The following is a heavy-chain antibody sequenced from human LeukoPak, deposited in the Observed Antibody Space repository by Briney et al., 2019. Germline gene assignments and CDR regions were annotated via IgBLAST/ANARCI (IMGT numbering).Heavy chain of an antibody. J-gene: IGHJ4*02. Sequence: ASVKVSCKASGYTFTSYDINWVRQATGQGLEWMGWMNPNSGNTGYAQKFQGRVTITRNTSISTAYMELSSLRSEDTAVYYCARVRSSGWEYYFDYWGQGTLVTVSS. CDR3: ARVRSSGWEYYFDY. CDR1: GYTFTSYD. D-gene: IGHD6-19*01. V-gene: IGHV1-8*03. CDR2: MNPNSGNT.